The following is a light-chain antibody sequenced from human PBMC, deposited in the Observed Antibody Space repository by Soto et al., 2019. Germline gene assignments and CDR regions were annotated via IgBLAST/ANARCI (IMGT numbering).Light chain of an antibody. Sequence: QLVLTQSPSASASLGASVKLTCSLSSAHNSYAIAWHQKQPGKGPRFLMKVNSDGSHTRGDEIPHRFSGSTSGAEHYLTISGLPSEDEADYYCQTWGTGIYVVFGGGTKLTVL. J-gene: IGLJ2*01. V-gene: IGLV4-69*01. CDR2: VNSDGSH. CDR1: SAHNSYA. CDR3: QTWGTGIYVV.